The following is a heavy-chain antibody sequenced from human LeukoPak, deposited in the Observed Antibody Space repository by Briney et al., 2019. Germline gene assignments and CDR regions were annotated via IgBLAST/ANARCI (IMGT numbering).Heavy chain of an antibody. D-gene: IGHD6-13*01. CDR2: ISSDGINK. CDR3: VRGWSGPSWYGFDP. V-gene: IGHV3-30-3*01. Sequence: GGSLRLSCAASGFTFSSYTIHWVRQAPGKGLEWVTVISSDGINKYYADTVKGRFTISRDNSKNTLYLQMGSLRTEDTAVYYCVRGWSGPSWYGFDPWGQGTLVTVSS. J-gene: IGHJ5*02. CDR1: GFTFSSYT.